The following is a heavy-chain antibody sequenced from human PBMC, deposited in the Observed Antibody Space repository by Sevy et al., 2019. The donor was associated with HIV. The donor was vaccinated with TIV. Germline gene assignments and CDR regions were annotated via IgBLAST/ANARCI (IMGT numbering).Heavy chain of an antibody. Sequence: TLSLTCTVSGGSISSGNYYWSWIRQPPGKGLEWIGYIYYSGSTYYNPSLKSRVTISVDTSKNQFSLKLSSVTAADTAVYFCAREDYYDSSAYYGSFAYWGQGTPVTVSS. V-gene: IGHV4-30-4*01. CDR3: AREDYYDSSAYYGSFAY. J-gene: IGHJ4*02. CDR1: GGSISSGNYY. D-gene: IGHD3-22*01. CDR2: IYYSGST.